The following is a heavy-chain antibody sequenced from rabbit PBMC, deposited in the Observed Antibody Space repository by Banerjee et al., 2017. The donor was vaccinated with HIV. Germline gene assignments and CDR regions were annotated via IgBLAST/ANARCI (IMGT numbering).Heavy chain of an antibody. CDR3: ARGTTTYGRFNL. D-gene: IGHD6-1*01. J-gene: IGHJ4*01. Sequence: QEQLEESGGGLVKPEGSLTLTCKASGFDLSGYYYICWVRQAPGKGLEWIACIYAGSSGSTYYASWAKGRFTISKASSTTVTLQMTSLTAADTATYFCARGTTTYGRFNLWGPGTLVTVS. V-gene: IGHV1S45*01. CDR1: GFDLSGYYY. CDR2: IYAGSSGST.